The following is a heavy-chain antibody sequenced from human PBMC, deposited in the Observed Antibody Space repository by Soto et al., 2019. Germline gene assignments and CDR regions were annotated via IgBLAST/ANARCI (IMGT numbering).Heavy chain of an antibody. CDR1: GFTVSNNY. J-gene: IGHJ4*02. D-gene: IGHD3-10*01. Sequence: EVQLVESGGGLIQPGGSLRLSCAVSGFTVSNNYMSWVRQAPGKGLEGVSVIYSGGYTAYGDSVKGRFTISRDNSKNTSYLQTNARRPGARGVFCCARCRGGGGYWGQGTLVTVSS. CDR2: IYSGGYT. V-gene: IGHV3-53*01. CDR3: ARCRGGGGY.